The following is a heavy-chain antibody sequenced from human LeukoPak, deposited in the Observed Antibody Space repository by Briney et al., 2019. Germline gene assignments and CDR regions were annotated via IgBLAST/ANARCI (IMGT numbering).Heavy chain of an antibody. D-gene: IGHD2-2*02. V-gene: IGHV1-69*13. J-gene: IGHJ5*02. Sequence: ASVKVSCKASGGTFSSYAISWVRQAPGQGLEWMGGIIPIFGTANYAQKFQGRVTITAGESTSTAYMELSSLRSEDTAVYYCARDIVVAPAAILRSCLDPWGQGTLVTVSS. CDR2: IIPIFGTA. CDR1: GGTFSSYA. CDR3: ARDIVVAPAAILRSCLDP.